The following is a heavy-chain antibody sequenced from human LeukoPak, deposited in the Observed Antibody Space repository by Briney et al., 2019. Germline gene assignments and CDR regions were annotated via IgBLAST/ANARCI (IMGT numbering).Heavy chain of an antibody. CDR1: GYTFTGYY. V-gene: IGHV1-46*01. J-gene: IGHJ5*02. Sequence: ASVKVSCKASGYTFTGYYMHWVRQAPGQGLEWMGIINPSGGSTSYAQKFQGRVTMTRDMSTSTVYMELSSLRSEDTAVYYCARGFGTTYYDFWSGYYGNWFDPWGQGTLVTVSS. CDR2: INPSGGST. D-gene: IGHD3-3*01. CDR3: ARGFGTTYYDFWSGYYGNWFDP.